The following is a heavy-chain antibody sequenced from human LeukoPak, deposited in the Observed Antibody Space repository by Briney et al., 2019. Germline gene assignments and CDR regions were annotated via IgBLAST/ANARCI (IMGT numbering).Heavy chain of an antibody. D-gene: IGHD5-24*01. CDR2: INHSGST. CDR1: GGGFSGYY. Sequence: SETPSLTRAVYGGGFSGYYWGWVRPPPREGPRWVGEINHSGSTNDNPSLKSRVTISVDTSKNQFSLKLSSVTAADTAVYYCARERDGYNYRYPLDYWGQGTLVTVSS. J-gene: IGHJ4*02. V-gene: IGHV4-34*01. CDR3: ARERDGYNYRYPLDY.